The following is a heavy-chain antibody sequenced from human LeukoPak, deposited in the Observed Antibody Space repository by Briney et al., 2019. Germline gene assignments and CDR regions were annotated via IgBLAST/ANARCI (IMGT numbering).Heavy chain of an antibody. V-gene: IGHV3-23*01. Sequence: GRSLRLSCAASGFTFSSYGMHWVRQAPGKGLEWVPAISGSGGSTYYADSVKGRFTISRDNSENTLYLQMNSLRAEDTAVYYCAKDRAYCSSTSCYPYNWFDPWGQGTLVTVSS. D-gene: IGHD2-2*01. CDR2: ISGSGGST. CDR3: AKDRAYCSSTSCYPYNWFDP. J-gene: IGHJ5*02. CDR1: GFTFSSYG.